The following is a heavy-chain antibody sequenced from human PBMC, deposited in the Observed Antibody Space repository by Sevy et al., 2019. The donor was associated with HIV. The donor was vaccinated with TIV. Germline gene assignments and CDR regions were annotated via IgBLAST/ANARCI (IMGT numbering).Heavy chain of an antibody. CDR2: ISSGSSYT. CDR1: GFTFSDYY. CDR3: AKDSRVYSSSHFDY. V-gene: IGHV3-11*06. Sequence: GGSLRLSCAASGFTFSDYYMSWIRQAPGKGLEWVSYISSGSSYTNYADSVKGRFTISRDNARSSLYLQMNSLRAEDTAVYYCAKDSRVYSSSHFDYWGQGIRVTVSS. D-gene: IGHD6-13*01. J-gene: IGHJ4*02.